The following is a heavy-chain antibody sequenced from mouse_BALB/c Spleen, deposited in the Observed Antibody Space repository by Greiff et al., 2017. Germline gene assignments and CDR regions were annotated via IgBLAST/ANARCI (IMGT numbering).Heavy chain of an antibody. CDR3: ARRGRDYYNAMDY. CDR2: INPSNGRT. Sequence: QVQLQQPGAELVKPGASVKLSCKASGYTFTSYWMHWVKQRPGQGLEWIGEINPSNGRTNYNEKFKSKATLTVDKSSSTAYMQLSSLTSEDSAVYYCARRGRDYYNAMDYWGQGTSVTVSS. CDR1: GYTFTSYW. D-gene: IGHD2-4*01. J-gene: IGHJ4*01. V-gene: IGHV1S81*02.